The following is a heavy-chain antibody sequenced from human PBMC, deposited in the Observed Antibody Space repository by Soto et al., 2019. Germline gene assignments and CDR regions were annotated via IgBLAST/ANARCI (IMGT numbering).Heavy chain of an antibody. D-gene: IGHD1-1*01. J-gene: IGHJ4*02. Sequence: QVHLVQSGAEVKKPGASVKVSFRGSGYTFTSYCITWVRQAPGQGLEWMGWISAHNGNTNYAQKLQGRVTVTRDTSTSTPYMELRSLRSDDTAVYYCARGRYGDYWGQGALVTVSS. CDR3: ARGRYGDY. CDR2: ISAHNGNT. V-gene: IGHV1-18*01. CDR1: GYTFTSYC.